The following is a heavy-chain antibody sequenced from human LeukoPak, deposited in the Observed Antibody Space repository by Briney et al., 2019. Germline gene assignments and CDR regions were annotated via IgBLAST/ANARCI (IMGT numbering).Heavy chain of an antibody. D-gene: IGHD1-26*01. J-gene: IGHJ4*02. CDR3: ARVIVGATFDY. CDR1: GGSISSGDYY. V-gene: IGHV4-30-4*08. CDR2: IYYSGST. Sequence: TSGTLSLTCTVSGGSISSGDYYWSWIRQPPGKGLEWRGYIYYSGSTYYNPSLKSRVTISVDTSKNQSSLKLSSVTAADTAVYYCARVIVGATFDYWGQGTLVTVSS.